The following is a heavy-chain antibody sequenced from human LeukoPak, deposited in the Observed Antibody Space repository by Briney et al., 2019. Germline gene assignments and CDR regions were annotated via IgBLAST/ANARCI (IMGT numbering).Heavy chain of an antibody. CDR2: IYYSGST. D-gene: IGHD6-19*01. V-gene: IGHV4-59*12. J-gene: IGHJ4*02. CDR1: GGSMSSYY. CDR3: ARENGDSSGGEGNFDY. Sequence: SETLSLTCTVSGGSMSSYYWSWIRQPPGKGLEWIGYIYYSGSTYYNPSLKSRVTISVDTSKNQFSLKLSSVTAADTAVYYCARENGDSSGGEGNFDYWGQGTLVTVSS.